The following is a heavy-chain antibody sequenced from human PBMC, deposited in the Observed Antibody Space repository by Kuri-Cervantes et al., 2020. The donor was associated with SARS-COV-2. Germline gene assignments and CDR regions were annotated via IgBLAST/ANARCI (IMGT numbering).Heavy chain of an antibody. J-gene: IGHJ4*02. V-gene: IGHV3-53*04. CDR2: IYSGGST. Sequence: GESLKISCAASGFTVSSNYMSWVRQAPGKGLEWVSVIYSGGSTYYADSVKGRFTISRHNSKNTLYLQMNSLRAEDTAVYYCAKDPTRSFSGYDRFDYWGQGTLVTVSS. CDR3: AKDPTRSFSGYDRFDY. D-gene: IGHD5-12*01. CDR1: GFTVSSNY.